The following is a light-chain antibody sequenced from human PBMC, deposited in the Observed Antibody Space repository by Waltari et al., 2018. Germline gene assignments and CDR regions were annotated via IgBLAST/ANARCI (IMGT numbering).Light chain of an antibody. CDR1: SSDVGSYNL. J-gene: IGLJ2*01. CDR2: EVS. Sequence: QSALTQPAPVSGSPGHSITIPFTGTSSDVGSYNLVSCYQQHPGKAPKLMIYEVSKRPSGVSNRFSGSKSGNTASLTISGLQAEDEADYYCCSYAGSSTFHVVFGGGTKLTVL. CDR3: CSYAGSSTFHVV. V-gene: IGLV2-23*02.